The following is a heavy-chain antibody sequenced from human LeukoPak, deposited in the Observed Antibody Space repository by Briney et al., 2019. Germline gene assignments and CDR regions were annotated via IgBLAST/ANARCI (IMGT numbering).Heavy chain of an antibody. V-gene: IGHV6-1*01. Sequence: SQTLSLTCAISGDSVSSNSAAWNWIRQSPSRGLEWLGRTYYRSKWYNDYAVSVKSRIIINPDTSKNQFSLQLNSVTPEDTAVYYCAGAYGDYADYYYYYYMDVWGKGTTVTISS. CDR1: GDSVSSNSAA. J-gene: IGHJ6*03. CDR3: AGAYGDYADYYYYYYMDV. D-gene: IGHD4-17*01. CDR2: TYYRSKWYN.